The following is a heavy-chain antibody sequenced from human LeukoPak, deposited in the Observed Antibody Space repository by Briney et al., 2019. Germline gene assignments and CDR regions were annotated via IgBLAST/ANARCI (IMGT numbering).Heavy chain of an antibody. CDR1: GFTFSSYA. CDR2: ISGSGGST. CDR3: AKRPGYYESSGYYFDY. J-gene: IGHJ4*02. Sequence: PGGSLRLSCAASGFTFSSYAMSWVRQAPGKGLEWVSSISGSGGSTFYADSVKGRFTISRDNSKNTLYLQMNSLRVEDTAVYYCAKRPGYYESSGYYFDYWGQGTLVTVSS. D-gene: IGHD3-22*01. V-gene: IGHV3-23*01.